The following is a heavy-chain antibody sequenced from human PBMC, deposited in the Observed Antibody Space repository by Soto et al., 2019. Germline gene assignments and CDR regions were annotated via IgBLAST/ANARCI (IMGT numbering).Heavy chain of an antibody. D-gene: IGHD1-26*01. CDR2: ISSGSAFI. J-gene: IGHJ5*02. CDR1: FSFSMYS. V-gene: IGHV3-21*01. CDR3: TRDQGGSYDSWFDP. Sequence: EVQVVESGGGLVKPGGSLRLSCNFSFSMYSLDWFRQAPGKGLGWVASISSGSAFIKYADSVKGRFTISRDNAKNSVSLQMDSLRVEDTAMYYCTRDQGGSYDSWFDPWGRGTLVTVSS.